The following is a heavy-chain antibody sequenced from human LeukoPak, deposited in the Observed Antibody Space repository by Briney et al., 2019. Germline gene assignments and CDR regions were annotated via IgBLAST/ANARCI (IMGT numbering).Heavy chain of an antibody. Sequence: GGSLRLSCAASGFTFSSYWMHWVRQAPGKGLVWVSRINSDGSYTGYADSVKGRYTLSRDNAKNTVYLQMNSLRAEDTAVYYCARPGIAVTGDYWGQGILVTVSA. D-gene: IGHD6-19*01. CDR1: GFTFSSYW. J-gene: IGHJ4*02. CDR2: INSDGSYT. V-gene: IGHV3-74*01. CDR3: ARPGIAVTGDY.